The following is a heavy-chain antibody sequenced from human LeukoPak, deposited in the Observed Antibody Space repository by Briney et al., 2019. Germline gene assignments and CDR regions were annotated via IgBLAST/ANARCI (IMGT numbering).Heavy chain of an antibody. Sequence: ASVKVSCKASGYTFTSYYMHWVRQAPGQGLEWMGIINPSGGSTSYAQKFQGRVAMTRDTSTSTVYMELSSLRSEDTAVYYCASLPTSTIFDRGFDYWGQGTLVTVSS. V-gene: IGHV1-46*01. CDR2: INPSGGST. CDR3: ASLPTSTIFDRGFDY. CDR1: GYTFTSYY. J-gene: IGHJ4*02. D-gene: IGHD3-3*01.